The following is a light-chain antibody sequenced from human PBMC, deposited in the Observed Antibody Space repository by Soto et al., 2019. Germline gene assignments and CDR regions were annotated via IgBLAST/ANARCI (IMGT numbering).Light chain of an antibody. CDR3: QQYGSSPPYT. Sequence: EIVLTQSPGTLSLAAGERATLSCRASQSVSSSYLAWYQQKPGQAPRLLIYGASSRATDIPHRFSGSGSGTDFTLTISRLEPIDFAVSYCQQYGSSPPYTFGQGTKLEIK. CDR2: GAS. J-gene: IGKJ2*01. V-gene: IGKV3-20*01. CDR1: QSVSSSY.